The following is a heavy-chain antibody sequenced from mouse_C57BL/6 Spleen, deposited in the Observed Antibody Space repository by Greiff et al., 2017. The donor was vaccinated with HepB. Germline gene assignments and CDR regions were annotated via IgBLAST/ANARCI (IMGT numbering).Heavy chain of an antibody. CDR3: AREGYGSSYGNY. J-gene: IGHJ2*01. CDR2: INPSSGYT. CDR1: GYTFTSYT. D-gene: IGHD1-1*01. Sequence: VQLQQSGAELARPGASVKMSCKASGYTFTSYTMHWVKQRPGQGLEWIGYINPSSGYTKYNQKFKDKATLTADKSSSTAYMQLSSLTSEDSAVYYCAREGYGSSYGNYWGQGTTLTVSS. V-gene: IGHV1-4*01.